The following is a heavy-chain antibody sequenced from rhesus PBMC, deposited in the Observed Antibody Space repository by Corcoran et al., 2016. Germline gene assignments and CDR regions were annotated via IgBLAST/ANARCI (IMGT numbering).Heavy chain of an antibody. CDR2: IYGSGGNP. CDR3: ARHGGYCSGDVCYTDNRFDV. V-gene: IGHV4-147*01. J-gene: IGHJ5-1*01. Sequence: QVQLQESGPGLVKPSETLSLPCAVSGGPISGHYWSWIRQPPGQGPEWIGRIYGSGGNPTYNPSLKSRVTISTDTSKNQFSLKLNSVTAADTAVYYCARHGGYCSGDVCYTDNRFDVWGPGVLVTVSS. D-gene: IGHD2-39*02. CDR1: GGPISGHY.